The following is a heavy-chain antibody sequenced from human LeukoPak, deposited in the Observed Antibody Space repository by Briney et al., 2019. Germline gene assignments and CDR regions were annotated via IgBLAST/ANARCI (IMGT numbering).Heavy chain of an antibody. Sequence: GGSLRLSCAASGFTFSSYAMHWVRQAPGKGLEWVAVISYDGSNKYYADSVKGRFTISRDNSKNTLYLQMNSLRAEDTAVYYCARDLGDGDYAAWDYWGQGTLVTVSS. CDR1: GFTFSSYA. CDR2: ISYDGSNK. D-gene: IGHD4-17*01. CDR3: ARDLGDGDYAAWDY. V-gene: IGHV3-30-3*01. J-gene: IGHJ4*02.